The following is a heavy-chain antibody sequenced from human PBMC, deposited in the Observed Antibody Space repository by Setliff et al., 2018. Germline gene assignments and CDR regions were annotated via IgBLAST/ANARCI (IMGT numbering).Heavy chain of an antibody. CDR2: IHPSNYDT. CDR3: ARLVRDIVVVPAPGGDYYYYYGMDV. CDR1: GYTFTNYW. D-gene: IGHD2-2*01. J-gene: IGHJ6*02. V-gene: IGHV5-51*01. Sequence: GESLKISCQGSGYTFTNYWIGWVRQMPGKGLEWMGIIHPSNYDTVYSPSFHGQGTISADKSISTAYLQWSSLKASATAMYYSARLVRDIVVVPAPGGDYYYYYGMDVWGQGTTVTVSS.